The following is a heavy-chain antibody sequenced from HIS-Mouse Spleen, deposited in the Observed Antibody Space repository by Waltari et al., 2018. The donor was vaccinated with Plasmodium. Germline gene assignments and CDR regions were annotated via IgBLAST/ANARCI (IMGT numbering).Heavy chain of an antibody. CDR3: ARGQLGIDAFDI. V-gene: IGHV4-34*01. CDR1: GGSFSGYY. J-gene: IGHJ3*02. CDR2: INHSGST. Sequence: QVQLQQWGAGLLKPSETLSLTCAVYGGSFSGYYWSWIRQPPGKGLEWSGEINHSGSTNYSPSLKSRVTISVDTSKNQFSLKLSSVTAADTAVYYCARGQLGIDAFDIWGQGTMVTVSS. D-gene: IGHD7-27*01.